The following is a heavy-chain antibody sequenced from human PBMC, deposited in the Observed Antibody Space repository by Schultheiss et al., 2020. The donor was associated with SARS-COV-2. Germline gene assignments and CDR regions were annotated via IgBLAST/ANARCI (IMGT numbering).Heavy chain of an antibody. D-gene: IGHD5-18*01. J-gene: IGHJ4*02. Sequence: SETLSLTCTVSGGSISSYYWSWIRQPPGKGLEWIGYIYYSGSTNYNPSLKSRVTISVDTSKNQFSLKLSSVTAADTAVYYCARSMDTAMGGYFDYWGQGTLVTVSS. CDR3: ARSMDTAMGGYFDY. V-gene: IGHV4-59*01. CDR2: IYYSGST. CDR1: GGSISSYY.